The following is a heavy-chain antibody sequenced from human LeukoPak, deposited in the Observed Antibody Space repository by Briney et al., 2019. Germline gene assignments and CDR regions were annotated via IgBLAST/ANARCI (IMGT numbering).Heavy chain of an antibody. V-gene: IGHV1-45*02. CDR3: ASPNVGATPPGAFDI. J-gene: IGHJ3*02. D-gene: IGHD1-26*01. CDR2: ITPFNGNT. Sequence: GASVKVSCTASGYTFTYRYLHWVRQAPGQALEWMGWITPFNGNTNYAQKFQDRVTITRDRSMSTAYMELSSLRSEDTAMYYCASPNVGATPPGAFDIWGQGTMVTVSS. CDR1: GYTFTYRY.